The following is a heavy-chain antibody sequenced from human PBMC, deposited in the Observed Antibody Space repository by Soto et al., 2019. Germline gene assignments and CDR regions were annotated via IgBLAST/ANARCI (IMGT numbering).Heavy chain of an antibody. CDR3: ARGWIGSGYDP. V-gene: IGHV1-18*01. J-gene: IGHJ5*02. D-gene: IGHD5-12*01. CDR1: GYTFINYG. CDR2: ITPYNGNT. Sequence: QVQLVQSGAEVKKPGASVKVSCKASGYTFINYGINWVRQAPGQGLEWMGWITPYNGNTTYAQKLQGRVTMTTDTSTSTAYMELRGLVSDDTAVYYCARGWIGSGYDPWGQGTMVTVSS.